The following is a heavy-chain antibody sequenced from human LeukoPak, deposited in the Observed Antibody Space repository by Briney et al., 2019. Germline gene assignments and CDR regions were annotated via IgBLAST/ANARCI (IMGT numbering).Heavy chain of an antibody. V-gene: IGHV3-33*01. CDR1: GFTFNSYG. J-gene: IGHJ4*02. D-gene: IGHD2-2*01. CDR3: AREVPPVAKYYFDY. Sequence: GGSLRLSCAASGFTFNSYGMHWVRQAPGKGLEWVAVIWYDQIKKYYADSVKGRYTISRDNSKNTLYLQMNSPRVEDTAVYYCAREVPPVAKYYFDYWGQGTLVTVSS. CDR2: IWYDQIKK.